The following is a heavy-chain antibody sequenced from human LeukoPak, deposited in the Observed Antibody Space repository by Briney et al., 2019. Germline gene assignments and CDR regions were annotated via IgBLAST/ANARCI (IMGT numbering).Heavy chain of an antibody. V-gene: IGHV3-66*01. CDR2: VYSGGST. Sequence: PGGSLRLSCAASGFIVSSNYMSWVRQAPGKGLEWVSVVYSGGSTYYADSVKGRFTISRDNSKNTLYLQMNSLRAEDTAVYYCARERSGSYYLWGQGTLVTVSS. CDR1: GFIVSSNY. J-gene: IGHJ4*02. D-gene: IGHD3-10*01. CDR3: ARERSGSYYL.